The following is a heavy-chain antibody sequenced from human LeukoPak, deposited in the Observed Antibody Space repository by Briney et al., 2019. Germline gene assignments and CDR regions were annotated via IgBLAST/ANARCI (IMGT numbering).Heavy chain of an antibody. J-gene: IGHJ6*03. V-gene: IGHV3-20*04. CDR2: INWNGGST. CDR1: GFPFDDYG. CDR3: AKDQSDYYYMDV. Sequence: GGSLRLSCAASGFPFDDYGMSWVRQAPGKGLGWVSGINWNGGSTGYADSVKGRFTISRDNSKNTLYLQMNSLRAEDTAVYYCAKDQSDYYYMDVWGKGTTVTVSS.